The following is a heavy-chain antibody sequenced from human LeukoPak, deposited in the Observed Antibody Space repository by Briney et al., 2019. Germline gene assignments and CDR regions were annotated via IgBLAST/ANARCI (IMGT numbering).Heavy chain of an antibody. CDR2: IKQDGSEK. D-gene: IGHD3-22*01. CDR1: GFTFSNYW. V-gene: IGHV3-7*04. Sequence: GGSLSLSHAASGFTFSNYWMSWVRQAPGKGRKWVANIKQDGSEKYYVDSVTGRFTISRDNAKNSLYLQMNSLRAEDTAVYYCARDRDYYDSSGYYAHYLDYWGQGTLVTVSS. CDR3: ARDRDYYDSSGYYAHYLDY. J-gene: IGHJ4*02.